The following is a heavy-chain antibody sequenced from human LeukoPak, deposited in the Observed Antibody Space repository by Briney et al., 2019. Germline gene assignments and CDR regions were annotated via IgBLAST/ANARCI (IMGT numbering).Heavy chain of an antibody. CDR1: GYTFTSYG. Sequence: ASVKVSCKASGYTFTSYGISWVRQAPGQGLEWMGWISAYNGNTNYAQKLQGRVTMTTDTSTSTAYMELRSLRSDDTAVYYCARRYSSGWYEGNWDYGGRGTLVTVSS. CDR2: ISAYNGNT. D-gene: IGHD6-19*01. J-gene: IGHJ4*02. CDR3: ARRYSSGWYEGNWDY. V-gene: IGHV1-18*01.